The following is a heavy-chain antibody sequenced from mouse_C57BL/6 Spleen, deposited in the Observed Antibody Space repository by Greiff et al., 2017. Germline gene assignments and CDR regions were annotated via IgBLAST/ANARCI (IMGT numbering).Heavy chain of an antibody. CDR1: GYTFTSYW. V-gene: IGHV1-64*01. Sequence: QVQLQQPGAELVKPGASVKLSCKASGYTFTSYWMHWVKQRPGQGLEWIGMIHPNSGSTNYNEKFKSKATLTVDKSASTAYMQLSSLTSEDSAVYYCASSPYYAMDYWGQGTSVTVSS. CDR3: ASSPYYAMDY. J-gene: IGHJ4*01. CDR2: IHPNSGST.